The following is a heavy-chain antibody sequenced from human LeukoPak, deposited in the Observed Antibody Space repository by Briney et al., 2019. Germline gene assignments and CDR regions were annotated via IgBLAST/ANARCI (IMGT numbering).Heavy chain of an antibody. J-gene: IGHJ4*02. CDR3: ARQLWFGEYHFDY. Sequence: SETLSLTCTVSGGSISSYYWSWIRRPPGKGLEWIGSIYYSGSTYYNPSLQSRVTISVDTSKSQFSLNLNSVTAADTAVYYCARQLWFGEYHFDYWGQGTLVTVSS. V-gene: IGHV4-39*01. D-gene: IGHD3-10*01. CDR2: IYYSGST. CDR1: GGSISSYY.